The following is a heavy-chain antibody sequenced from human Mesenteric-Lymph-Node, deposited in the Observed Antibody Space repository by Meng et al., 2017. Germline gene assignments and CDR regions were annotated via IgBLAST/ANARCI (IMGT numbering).Heavy chain of an antibody. V-gene: IGHV3-23*01. D-gene: IGHD3-22*01. CDR3: AKYYYDSSGYYWYSYYFDY. Sequence: ESLKISCAASGFTFSSYAMSWVRQAPGKGLEWVSAISGSGGSTYYADSVKGRFTISRDNSKNTLYLQMNSLRAEDTAVYYCAKYYYDSSGYYWYSYYFDYWGQGTLVTVSS. CDR1: GFTFSSYA. CDR2: ISGSGGST. J-gene: IGHJ4*02.